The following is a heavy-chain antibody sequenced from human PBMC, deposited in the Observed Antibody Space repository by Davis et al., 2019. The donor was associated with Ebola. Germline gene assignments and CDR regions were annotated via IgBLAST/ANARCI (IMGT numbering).Heavy chain of an antibody. CDR2: INPSGGST. CDR1: GYTFTSYY. J-gene: IGHJ6*02. V-gene: IGHV1-46*01. Sequence: ASVKVSCKASGYTFTSYYMHWVRQAPGQGLEWMGIINPSGGSTSYAQKFQGRVTITRDTSASTAYMELSSLRSEDTAVYYCARVKYYYGMDVWGQGTTVTVSS. CDR3: ARVKYYYGMDV.